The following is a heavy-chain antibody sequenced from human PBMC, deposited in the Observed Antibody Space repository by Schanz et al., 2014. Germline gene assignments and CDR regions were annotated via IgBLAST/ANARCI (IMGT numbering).Heavy chain of an antibody. V-gene: IGHV3-66*01. D-gene: IGHD2-2*01. CDR2: IYTSGST. Sequence: EVQLVESGGGLVQPGGSLRLSCAASGFTVSSNYMSWVRQAPGKGLEWVSVIYTSGSTYYADSVRGRFTFSRDNSKNTLYLQMTSLRDEDTAMYYCAKRCSSTSCSHGAFDIWGQGTMVTVSS. CDR3: AKRCSSTSCSHGAFDI. CDR1: GFTVSSNY. J-gene: IGHJ3*02.